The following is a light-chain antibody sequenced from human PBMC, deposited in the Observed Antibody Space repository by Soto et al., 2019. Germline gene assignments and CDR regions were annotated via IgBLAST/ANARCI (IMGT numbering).Light chain of an antibody. CDR2: EVS. CDR3: NSHVAGSHV. V-gene: IGLV2-8*01. Sequence: QSALTQPPSASGSPGQSVTISCTGTSSDVGKYDYVSWFQHHPGKAPKLIIYEVSKRPSGVPDRFSGSKSGSTASLTVSGLQTEDEADYFCNSHVAGSHVFGTGTKLTVL. J-gene: IGLJ1*01. CDR1: SSDVGKYDY.